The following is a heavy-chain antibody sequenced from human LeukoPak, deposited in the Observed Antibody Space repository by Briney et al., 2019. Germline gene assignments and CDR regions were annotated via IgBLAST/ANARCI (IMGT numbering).Heavy chain of an antibody. D-gene: IGHD3-10*01. Sequence: PGGSLRLSCAVSEFTVSSNYMSWVRQAPGKGLEWVSVIYSGGSTYYADSVKGRFTISRDNSKNSLYLQMNSLRTEDTALYYCAKDMEGSGSSGMDVWGQGTTVTVSS. J-gene: IGHJ6*02. CDR3: AKDMEGSGSSGMDV. V-gene: IGHV3-53*05. CDR1: EFTVSSNY. CDR2: IYSGGST.